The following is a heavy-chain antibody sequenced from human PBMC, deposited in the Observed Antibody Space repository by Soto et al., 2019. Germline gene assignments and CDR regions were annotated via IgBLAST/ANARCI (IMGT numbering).Heavy chain of an antibody. D-gene: IGHD3-22*01. CDR1: GGTFSSYA. CDR2: IIPIFGTA. Sequence: QVQLVQCGAEVKKPGSSVKVSCKASGGTFSSYAISWVRQAPGQGLEWMGGIIPIFGTANYAQKFQGRVTITADKSTSKAYMELSSLRSEDTAVYYCASRPYYYDSSGYSESDPFDYWGQGTLVTVSS. CDR3: ASRPYYYDSSGYSESDPFDY. V-gene: IGHV1-69*06. J-gene: IGHJ4*02.